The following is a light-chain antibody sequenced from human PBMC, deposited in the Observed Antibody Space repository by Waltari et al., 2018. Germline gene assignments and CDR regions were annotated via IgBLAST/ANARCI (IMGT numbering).Light chain of an antibody. J-gene: IGKJ5*01. CDR2: WAS. CDR3: QQYYSTPPIT. V-gene: IGKV4-1*01. Sequence: DIVMTQSPDALAVSMGERATINCQSSQSVLYTSINKNYLAWYQQKPGHPPKLLIYWASSRESGVPDRFSGSGSGTDFTLTISCLQAEDVAVYYCQQYYSTPPITFGQGTRLEIK. CDR1: QSVLYTSINKNY.